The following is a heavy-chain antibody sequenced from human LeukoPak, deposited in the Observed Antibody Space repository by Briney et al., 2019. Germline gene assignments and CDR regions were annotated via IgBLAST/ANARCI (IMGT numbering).Heavy chain of an antibody. CDR1: GGTFSSYA. J-gene: IGHJ5*02. CDR2: IIPIFGTA. D-gene: IGHD5-18*01. CDR3: ASSRGYSYLNWFDP. V-gene: IGHV1-69*05. Sequence: ASVKVSCKASGGTFSSYAISWVRQAPGQGLEWMGGIIPIFGTANYAQKFQGRVTITTDESTSTAYMELSSLRSEDTAVYYCASSRGYSYLNWFDPWGQGTLVTVSS.